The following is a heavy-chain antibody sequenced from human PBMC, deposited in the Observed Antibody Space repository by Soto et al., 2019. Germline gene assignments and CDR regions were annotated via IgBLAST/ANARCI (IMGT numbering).Heavy chain of an antibody. V-gene: IGHV3-23*01. CDR3: ARELKGSSGWGEGY. CDR2: ISGSGGST. Sequence: EVQLLESGGGLVQPGGSLRLSCAASGFTSSSYAMSWVRQAPGKGLEWVSAISGSGGSTYYADSVKGRFTISRDNSKNTLYLQMNSLRAEDTAVYYCARELKGSSGWGEGYWGQGTLVTVSS. J-gene: IGHJ4*02. D-gene: IGHD6-19*01. CDR1: GFTSSSYA.